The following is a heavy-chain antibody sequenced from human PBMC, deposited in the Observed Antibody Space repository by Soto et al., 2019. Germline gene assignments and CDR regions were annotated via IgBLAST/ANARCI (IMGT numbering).Heavy chain of an antibody. CDR3: ARGPGGPDGPGDY. J-gene: IGHJ4*02. Sequence: ASVKVSCKASGYTFTSYAMHWVRQAPGQRLEWMGWINAGNGNTKYSQKLQGRVTITRDTSASTAYMELSSLRSEDTAVYNCARGPGGPDGPGDYWGQGTLVTVSS. CDR1: GYTFTSYA. CDR2: INAGNGNT. V-gene: IGHV1-3*01. D-gene: IGHD2-15*01.